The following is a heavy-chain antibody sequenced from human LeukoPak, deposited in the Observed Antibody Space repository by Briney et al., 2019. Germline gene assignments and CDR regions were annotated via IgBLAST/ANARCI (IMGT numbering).Heavy chain of an antibody. CDR2: ISSSSSTI. J-gene: IGHJ4*02. CDR1: GFTFSSYS. V-gene: IGHV3-48*01. D-gene: IGHD3-10*01. CDR3: ARDYQPGYYGSGSYYRQAFDY. Sequence: GGSLRLSCAASGFTFSSYSMNWVRQAPGKGLEWVSYISSSSSTIYYADSVKGRFTISRDNAKNSLYLQMNSPRAEDTAVYYCARDYQPGYYGSGSYYRQAFDYWGQGTLVTVSS.